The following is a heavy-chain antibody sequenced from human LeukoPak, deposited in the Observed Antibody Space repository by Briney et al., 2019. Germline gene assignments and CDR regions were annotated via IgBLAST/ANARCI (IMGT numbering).Heavy chain of an antibody. CDR1: GGSFSGYY. CDR3: ARGVVVPAANYYYYYGMDV. CDR2: IIHSGST. D-gene: IGHD2-2*01. Sequence: SETLSLTCAVYGGSFSGYYWSWIRQPPGKGLEWIGEIIHSGSTNYNPSLKSRVTISVDTSKNQFSLKLSSVTAADTAVYYCARGVVVPAANYYYYYGMDVWGQGTTVTVSS. V-gene: IGHV4-34*01. J-gene: IGHJ6*02.